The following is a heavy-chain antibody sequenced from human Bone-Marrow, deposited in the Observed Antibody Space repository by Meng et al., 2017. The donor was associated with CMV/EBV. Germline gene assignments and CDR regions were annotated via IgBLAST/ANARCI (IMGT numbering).Heavy chain of an antibody. Sequence: SETLSLTCTVSGDSISTYWWSWIRQSPGKGLESIGYIHHSGTTNHNPSLRSRVIMSVDTSNNQFSLKLTSVTAADTAVYYCARDSYHYGSSTYNWFDPWGQGILVTVSS. CDR2: IHHSGTT. D-gene: IGHD3-10*01. CDR3: ARDSYHYGSSTYNWFDP. J-gene: IGHJ5*02. V-gene: IGHV4-59*01. CDR1: GDSISTYW.